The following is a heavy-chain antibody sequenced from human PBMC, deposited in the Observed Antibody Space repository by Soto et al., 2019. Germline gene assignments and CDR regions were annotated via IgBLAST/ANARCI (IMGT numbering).Heavy chain of an antibody. CDR2: IKYDGREK. CDR3: ARDYSDSGSYYSLVSFDF. CDR1: GFTFSRYW. V-gene: IGHV3-7*01. Sequence: GGSLRLSCAASGFTFSRYWMGWVRQAPGRGLEWVANIKYDGREKYYVDSVKGRFTISRDNSKNSLYLQMNSLRAEDTAVYYCARDYSDSGSYYSLVSFDFWGQGTMVTVSS. D-gene: IGHD3-10*01. J-gene: IGHJ3*01.